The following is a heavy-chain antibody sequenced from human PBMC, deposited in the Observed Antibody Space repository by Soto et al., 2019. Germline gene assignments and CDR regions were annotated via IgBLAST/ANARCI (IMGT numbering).Heavy chain of an antibody. CDR3: ARGGGDYYDSSGYYHFDY. D-gene: IGHD3-22*01. V-gene: IGHV1-69*01. Sequence: QVQLVQSGAEVKKPGSSVKVSCKASGGTFSSYAISWVRQAPGQGLEWMGGIIPIFGTANYAQKFQGRVTITADESTSTAYMELSSLRSEDTAVYYCARGGGDYYDSSGYYHFDYLGQGTLVTVSS. J-gene: IGHJ4*02. CDR1: GGTFSSYA. CDR2: IIPIFGTA.